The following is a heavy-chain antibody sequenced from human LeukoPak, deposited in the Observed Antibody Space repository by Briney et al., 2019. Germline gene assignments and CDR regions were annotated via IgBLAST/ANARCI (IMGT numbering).Heavy chain of an antibody. J-gene: IGHJ4*02. CDR2: ISGSGGST. V-gene: IGHV3-23*01. Sequence: GGSLRLSCAASGFTFSSYAMSWVRQAPGKGLEWVSGISGSGGSTDYADSVKGRFTISRDNSKNTLYLQMDSLRAEDTAVYYCANYGKHDYWGQGTLVTVSS. CDR3: ANYGKHDY. CDR1: GFTFSSYA. D-gene: IGHD4-17*01.